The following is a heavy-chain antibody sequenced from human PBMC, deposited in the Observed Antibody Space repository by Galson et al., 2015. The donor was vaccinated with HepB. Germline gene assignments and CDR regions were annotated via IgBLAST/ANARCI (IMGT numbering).Heavy chain of an antibody. CDR3: ARDYESSTKYDYFDP. CDR1: GYSFTRYG. CDR2: IGTHDGET. J-gene: IGHJ5*02. D-gene: IGHD2/OR15-2a*01. Sequence: SVKVSCKASGYSFTRYGISWVRQAPGQGLEWMGWIGTHDGETNYAQKFRDRVALTADTSTSTAYMELRSLRSDDTALYYCARDYESSTKYDYFDPWGQGTLVTISS. V-gene: IGHV1-18*01.